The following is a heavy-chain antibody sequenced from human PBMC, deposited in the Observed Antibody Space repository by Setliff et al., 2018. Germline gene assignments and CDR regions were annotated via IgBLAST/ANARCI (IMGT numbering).Heavy chain of an antibody. CDR3: ARVFIQTTVTTKYFDI. J-gene: IGHJ2*01. D-gene: IGHD4-17*01. CDR1: GFTFTNYW. V-gene: IGHV3-7*03. CDR2: IKQDESEK. Sequence: GGSLRLSCAASGFTFTNYWINWVRQAPGRGLEWVANIKQDESEKHYVGSVKGRFTISRDNAKKSLYLQMNSLRAEDTAVYYCARVFIQTTVTTKYFDIWGRGTLVTVSS.